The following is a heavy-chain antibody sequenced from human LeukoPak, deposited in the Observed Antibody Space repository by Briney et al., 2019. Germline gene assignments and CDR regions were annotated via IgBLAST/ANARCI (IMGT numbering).Heavy chain of an antibody. J-gene: IGHJ4*02. Sequence: SQTLSLTCTVSGGSTSSGDYYWSWIRQPPGKGLEWIGYIYYSGSTYYNPSLKSRVTISVDTSKNQFSLKLSSVTAADTAVYYCARMSDDYGENFDYWGQGTLVTVSS. V-gene: IGHV4-30-4*08. CDR1: GGSTSSGDYY. CDR2: IYYSGST. D-gene: IGHD4-17*01. CDR3: ARMSDDYGENFDY.